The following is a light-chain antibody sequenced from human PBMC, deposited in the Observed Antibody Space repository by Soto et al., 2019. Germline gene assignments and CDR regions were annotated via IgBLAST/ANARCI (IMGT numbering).Light chain of an antibody. J-gene: IGKJ1*01. CDR3: QQYGSSPQT. CDR2: GAS. V-gene: IGKV3-20*01. CDR1: QNIHDK. Sequence: EIVMTQSPATLSLSPGERVILSCRASQNIHDKLAWYQQKPGQAPRLPIYGASSRATGIPDRFSGSGSGTDFTLTISRLEPEDFAVYYCQQYGSSPQTFGQGTKVDIK.